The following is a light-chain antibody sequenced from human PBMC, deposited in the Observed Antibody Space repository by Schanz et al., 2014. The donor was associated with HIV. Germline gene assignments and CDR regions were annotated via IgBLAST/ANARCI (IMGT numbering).Light chain of an antibody. J-gene: IGKJ1*01. Sequence: EIVMTQSPATLSVSPGERVTLSCRASQSVGNNLAWYQQKTGQAPRLLIHDGSTRATGVPARFTGSGSGTQFTLTISSLQSEDFAVYYCLQHNNWPWTFGQGTKVEIK. V-gene: IGKV3-15*01. CDR1: QSVGNN. CDR2: DGS. CDR3: LQHNNWPWT.